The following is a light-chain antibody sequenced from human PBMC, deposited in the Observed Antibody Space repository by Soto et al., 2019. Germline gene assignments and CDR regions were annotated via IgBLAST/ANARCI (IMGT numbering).Light chain of an antibody. CDR2: AAS. CDR1: QGISSY. CDR3: QQLNNYPLT. V-gene: IGKV1-9*01. J-gene: IGKJ4*01. Sequence: IQLTHSPSSLSASVLDRFTITFRASQGISSYLAWYQQKPGKAPKLLIYAASTLQSGVPSRFSGSGSGTDFALTISSLQPEDFATYYCQQLNNYPLTFGGGTKV.